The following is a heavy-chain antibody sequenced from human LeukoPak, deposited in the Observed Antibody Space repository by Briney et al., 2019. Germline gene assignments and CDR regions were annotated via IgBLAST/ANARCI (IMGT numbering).Heavy chain of an antibody. Sequence: GASVKVSCKASGYTFTSYGISWVRQAPGQGLEWMGWISAYNGNTNYAQKLQGRVTMTTDTSTSTAYMELSSLRSEDTAVYYCARAVLVVVVAATRVCAFDIWGQGTMVTVSS. J-gene: IGHJ3*02. CDR3: ARAVLVVVVAATRVCAFDI. D-gene: IGHD2-15*01. CDR1: GYTFTSYG. V-gene: IGHV1-18*01. CDR2: ISAYNGNT.